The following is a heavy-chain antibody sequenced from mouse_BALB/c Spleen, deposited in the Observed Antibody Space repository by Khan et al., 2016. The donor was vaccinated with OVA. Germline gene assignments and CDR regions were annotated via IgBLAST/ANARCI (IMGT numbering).Heavy chain of an antibody. CDR2: MSSGSSTI. D-gene: IGHD2-1*01. CDR1: GFTFSSLG. J-gene: IGHJ1*01. V-gene: IGHV5-17*02. CDR3: ARSGGNFHWYFDV. Sequence: EVELVESGGGLVQPGGSRKLSCAASGFTFSSLGMHWVRQAPKQWLEWVAYMSSGSSTIYYVDTVKGRFTISRDNPKNTLFLQMTSLRSEDTAMYYCARSGGNFHWYFDVWGAGTSVTVSS.